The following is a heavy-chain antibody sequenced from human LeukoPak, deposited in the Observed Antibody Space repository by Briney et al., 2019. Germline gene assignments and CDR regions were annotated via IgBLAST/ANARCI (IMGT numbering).Heavy chain of an antibody. CDR3: VKSGGYGLIDY. J-gene: IGHJ4*02. V-gene: IGHV4-39*01. CDR2: IYYTGST. CDR1: GASISGSGYY. Sequence: PSETLSLTCAVSGASISGSGYYLGWIRQSPGKGLEWIGNIYYTGSTYYNASLQSRVTISIDTSENQFSLRLNSVTAADTAMYYCVKSGGYGLIDYWGPGTLVTVSS. D-gene: IGHD1-26*01.